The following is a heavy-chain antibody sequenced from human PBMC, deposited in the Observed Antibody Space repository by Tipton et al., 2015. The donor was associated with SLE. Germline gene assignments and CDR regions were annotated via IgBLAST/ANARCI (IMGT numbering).Heavy chain of an antibody. CDR2: IWFDGSNK. CDR3: ARSYYDFWSGYLDY. CDR1: GFNFNSYG. J-gene: IGHJ4*02. Sequence: SLRLSCAASGFNFNSYGMHWVRQAPGKGLEWVAVIWFDGSNKYYVDSVKGRFTISRDNSKNTLFLQMNSLRAEDTAVYYCARSYYDFWSGYLDYWGQGTLVTVSS. D-gene: IGHD3-3*01. V-gene: IGHV3-33*08.